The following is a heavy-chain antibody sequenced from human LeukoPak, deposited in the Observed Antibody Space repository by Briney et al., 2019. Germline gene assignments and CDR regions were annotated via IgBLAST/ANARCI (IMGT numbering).Heavy chain of an antibody. CDR3: ARDPAAFDI. CDR2: IYYSGST. V-gene: IGHV4-59*12. Sequence: PSETLSLTCTVSGGSISSYYWSWIRQPPGKGLEWIGYIYYSGSTNYNPSLKSRVTISVDTSKNQFSLQLNSLTPEDTAVYYCARDPAAFDIWGQGTMVTVSS. CDR1: GGSISSYY. J-gene: IGHJ3*02.